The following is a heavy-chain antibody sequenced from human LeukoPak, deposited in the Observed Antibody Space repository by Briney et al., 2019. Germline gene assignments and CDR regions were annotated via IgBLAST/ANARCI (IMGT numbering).Heavy chain of an antibody. CDR2: INAGGASK. D-gene: IGHD2-21*01. CDR1: GFTFGDFF. Sequence: GGSLRLSCAASGFTFGDFFMSWIRQAPGKGLEWVSSINAGGASKPYADSVRGRFAISRDNTKNSLYLQLNSLTAEDTAIYYCARHSGDMVVIDFWGQGTLVTVSS. V-gene: IGHV3-11*01. CDR3: ARHSGDMVVIDF. J-gene: IGHJ4*02.